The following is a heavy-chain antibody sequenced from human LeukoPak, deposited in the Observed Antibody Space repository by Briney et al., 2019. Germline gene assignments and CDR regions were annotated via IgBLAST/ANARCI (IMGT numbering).Heavy chain of an antibody. CDR1: GYTFTSYY. V-gene: IGHV1-46*01. CDR2: INPSGGST. CDR3: AKSGGTTVVTPGTYYFDY. Sequence: ASVKVSCKASGYTFTSYYMHWVRQAPGQGLEWMGIINPSGGSTSYAQKFQGRVTITRDTSTSTVYMELSSLRSEDTAVYYCAKSGGTTVVTPGTYYFDYWGQGTLVTVSS. J-gene: IGHJ4*02. D-gene: IGHD4-23*01.